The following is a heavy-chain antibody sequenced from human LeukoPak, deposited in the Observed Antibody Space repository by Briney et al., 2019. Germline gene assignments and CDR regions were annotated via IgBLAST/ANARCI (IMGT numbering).Heavy chain of an antibody. J-gene: IGHJ4*02. CDR2: INPNSGGT. CDR1: GGTFSSYA. D-gene: IGHD3-3*01. CDR3: ARDRVTIFGVAKYYFDY. V-gene: IGHV1-2*02. Sequence: ASVKVSCKASGGTFSSYAISWVRQAPGQGLEWMGWINPNSGGTNYAQKFQGRVTMTRDTSISTAYMELSRLRSDDTAVYYCARDRVTIFGVAKYYFDYWGQGTLVTVSS.